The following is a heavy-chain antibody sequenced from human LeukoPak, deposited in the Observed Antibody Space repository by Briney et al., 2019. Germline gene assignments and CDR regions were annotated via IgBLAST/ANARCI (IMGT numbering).Heavy chain of an antibody. D-gene: IGHD3-22*01. Sequence: GGSLRLSCAASGFSFSTYAMTWVRQARGKGLEWVSSISETGSRTYYADSVKGRFTISRDNAKNTLYLQMNSLRAEDTAVYYCAKGGKYYYDSSGRYYFDYWGQGTLVTVSS. J-gene: IGHJ4*02. V-gene: IGHV3-23*01. CDR3: AKGGKYYYDSSGRYYFDY. CDR2: ISETGSRT. CDR1: GFSFSTYA.